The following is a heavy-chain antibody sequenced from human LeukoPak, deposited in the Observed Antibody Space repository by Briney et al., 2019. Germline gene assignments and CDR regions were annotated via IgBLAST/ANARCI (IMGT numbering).Heavy chain of an antibody. J-gene: IGHJ4*02. V-gene: IGHV3-23*01. Sequence: GGSLRLSCAASGFTFSSYAMSWVRQAPGKGPEWVSAISGSGGSTYYADSVKGRFTISRDNSKNTLYLQMNSLRAEDTAIYYCARAPGYSSSWGDYFDYWGQGTLVTVSS. CDR2: ISGSGGST. CDR3: ARAPGYSSSWGDYFDY. CDR1: GFTFSSYA. D-gene: IGHD6-13*01.